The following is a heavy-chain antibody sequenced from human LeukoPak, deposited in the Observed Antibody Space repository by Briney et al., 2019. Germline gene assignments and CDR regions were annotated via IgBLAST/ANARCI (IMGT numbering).Heavy chain of an antibody. CDR1: VFTVRNNH. J-gene: IGHJ5*02. CDR3: ARESTPLRGAFDP. D-gene: IGHD5-24*01. Sequence: AGGSLRLSCAASVFTVRNNHMSWARQAPGKGLEWVSVIDSRDNTYHADSVKGRFTISRHTSKNTLYLQMNSLRAEDMAVYYCARESTPLRGAFDPWGPGTLVTVSS. V-gene: IGHV3-53*04. CDR2: IDSRDNT.